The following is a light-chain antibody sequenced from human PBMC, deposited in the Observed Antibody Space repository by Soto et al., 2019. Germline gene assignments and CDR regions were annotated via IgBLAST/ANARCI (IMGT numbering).Light chain of an antibody. CDR3: HQCYRTPPT. Sequence: DIPMTQSPSSLSASVGDRVTITCRASQSISSYLNRYQQKPGQAPKLLIYAAASLQSGVPSRVGGSGSGTDVPLTISSLQPEGFATDYGHQCYRTPPTVGQGAKLVIK. CDR1: QSISSY. V-gene: IGKV1-39*01. J-gene: IGKJ2*01. CDR2: AAA.